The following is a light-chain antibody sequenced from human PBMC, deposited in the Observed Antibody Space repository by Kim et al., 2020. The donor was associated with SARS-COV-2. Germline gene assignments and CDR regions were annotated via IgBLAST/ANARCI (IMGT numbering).Light chain of an antibody. CDR1: QTINSW. CDR3: QQYNSFSRT. Sequence: GDRVTITCRASQTINSWFAWYQQRPGKGPKLLIYDASSLESGVPSRFSGSGSGTEFTLTISSLQPDDFATYYCQQYNSFSRTFGQGTTV. V-gene: IGKV1-5*01. CDR2: DAS. J-gene: IGKJ1*01.